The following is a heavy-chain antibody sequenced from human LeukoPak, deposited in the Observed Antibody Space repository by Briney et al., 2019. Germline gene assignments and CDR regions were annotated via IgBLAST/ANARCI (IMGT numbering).Heavy chain of an antibody. CDR2: ISGSGGST. Sequence: GGSLRLSCAASGFTFSSYAMSWVRQAPEKGLEWVSAISGSGGSTYYADSVKGRFTISRDNSKNTLYLQMNSLRAEDTAVYYCAKSGYCGGDCYSFDYWGQGTLVTVSS. V-gene: IGHV3-23*01. J-gene: IGHJ4*02. CDR3: AKSGYCGGDCYSFDY. CDR1: GFTFSSYA. D-gene: IGHD2-21*02.